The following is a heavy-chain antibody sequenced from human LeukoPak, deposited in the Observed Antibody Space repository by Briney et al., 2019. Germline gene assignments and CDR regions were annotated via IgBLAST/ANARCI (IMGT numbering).Heavy chain of an antibody. CDR2: IYSNGGT. J-gene: IGHJ4*02. V-gene: IGHV3-53*01. CDR3: AKEGDWYFDY. Sequence: PGGSLRLSCAASGFIVSNSYMSWVRQAPGKGLEWVSVIYSNGGTYSADSVKGRFTLSRDNSKNTLYLQMNSLRAEDTAVYYCAKEGDWYFDYWGQGALVTVSS. CDR1: GFIVSNSY. D-gene: IGHD2-21*02.